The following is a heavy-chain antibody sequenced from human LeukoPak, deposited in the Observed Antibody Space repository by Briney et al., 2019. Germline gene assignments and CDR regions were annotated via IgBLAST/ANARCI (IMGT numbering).Heavy chain of an antibody. CDR2: MNPNSGNT. CDR1: GYTFTSYD. D-gene: IGHD4-17*01. J-gene: IGHJ3*02. V-gene: IGHV1-8*01. Sequence: ASVKVSCKASGYTFTSYDINWVRQATGQGFEWMGWMNPNSGNTGYAQKFQGRVTMTRNTSISTAYMELSSLRSEDTAVYYCARDGDYGDYNAFDIWGQGTMLTVSS. CDR3: ARDGDYGDYNAFDI.